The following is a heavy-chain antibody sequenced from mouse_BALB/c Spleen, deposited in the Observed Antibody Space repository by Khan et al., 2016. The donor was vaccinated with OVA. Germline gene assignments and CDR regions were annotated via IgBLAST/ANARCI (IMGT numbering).Heavy chain of an antibody. CDR1: GYTFTNYG. J-gene: IGHJ1*01. Sequence: VQLQESGPELKKPGETVKISCKASGYTFTNYGMNWVKQAPGKGLKWMGWINTYTGEPTYADDFKGRFVFSLETSASTAYLQISNLKNEDMTTYVSARISSYWYSDVWGAGTTVTVSS. CDR2: INTYTGEP. D-gene: IGHD6-2*01. CDR3: ARISSYWYSDV. V-gene: IGHV9-1*02.